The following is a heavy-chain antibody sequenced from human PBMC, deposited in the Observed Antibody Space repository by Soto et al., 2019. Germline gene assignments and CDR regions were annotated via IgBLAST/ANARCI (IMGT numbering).Heavy chain of an antibody. V-gene: IGHV1-18*01. Sequence: TSYAMHWVRQAPGQGLEWMGWISAYNGNTNYAQKLQGRVTMTTDTSTSTAYMELRSLRSDDTAVYYCARDSQGIAAAGTWPHLWGQGTLVTVSS. CDR3: ARDSQGIAAAGTWPHL. D-gene: IGHD6-13*01. J-gene: IGHJ4*02. CDR1: TSYA. CDR2: ISAYNGNT.